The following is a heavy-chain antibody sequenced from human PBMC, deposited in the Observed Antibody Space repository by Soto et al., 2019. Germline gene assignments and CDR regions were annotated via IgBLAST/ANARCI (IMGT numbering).Heavy chain of an antibody. V-gene: IGHV3-53*01. CDR1: GFTFSRNY. CDR2: IYSGGNT. D-gene: IGHD1-1*01. Sequence: EVQLVESGGHLIQPGGSLRLSCAASGFTFSRNYMSWVRQPPGKGLEWVATIYSGGNTYYADSVKGRFTISRNNSKNTLFFKMNSLGAEDRAFYYCARIPSSQMEYVPWYFDRWGRGTLFIVSS. J-gene: IGHJ2*01. CDR3: ARIPSSQMEYVPWYFDR.